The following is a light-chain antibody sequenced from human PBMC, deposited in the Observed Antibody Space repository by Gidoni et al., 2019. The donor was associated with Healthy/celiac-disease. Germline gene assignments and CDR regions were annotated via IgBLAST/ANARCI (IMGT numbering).Light chain of an antibody. CDR1: SSHVGGYNY. CDR3: SSYTSSSTPHV. CDR2: EVS. Sequence: QSALTQPASVSGSPGQSITISCTGTSSHVGGYNYVSWYQQHPGKAPKLMIYEVSTRPSGVSNRFSGSKSGNTASLTISGLQAEDEADYYCSSYTSSSTPHVFGTGTKVTVL. V-gene: IGLV2-14*01. J-gene: IGLJ1*01.